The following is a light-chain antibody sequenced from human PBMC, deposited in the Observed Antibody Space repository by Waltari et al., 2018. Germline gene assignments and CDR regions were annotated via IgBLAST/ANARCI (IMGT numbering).Light chain of an antibody. Sequence: QSALTQPPSVSGSPGQSVTISCTGTNSDFGLYDRVSWYQQFPGTAPKLIIYEVINRPSGVPDRFSGSKSGNTASLTISGLQPEDDADYYCCSYTPGNNVIFGGGTKVTVL. V-gene: IGLV2-18*02. CDR3: CSYTPGNNVI. J-gene: IGLJ2*01. CDR2: EVI. CDR1: NSDFGLYDR.